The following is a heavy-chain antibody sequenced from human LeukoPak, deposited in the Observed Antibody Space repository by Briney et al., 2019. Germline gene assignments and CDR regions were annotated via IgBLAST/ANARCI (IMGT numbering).Heavy chain of an antibody. Sequence: SETLSLTCTVSGGSISSYYWSWIRQPPGKGLEWIGYIYYSGSTNYNPSLKSRVTISVDTSKNQFSLKLSSVTAADTAVYYCARGGAPWSGYYYYGMDVWGQGTTVTVSS. CDR3: ARGGAPWSGYYYYGMDV. V-gene: IGHV4-59*01. D-gene: IGHD2-8*02. CDR2: IYYSGST. CDR1: GGSISSYY. J-gene: IGHJ6*02.